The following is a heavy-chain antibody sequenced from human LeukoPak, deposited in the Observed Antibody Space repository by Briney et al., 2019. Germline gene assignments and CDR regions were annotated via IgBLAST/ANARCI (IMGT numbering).Heavy chain of an antibody. V-gene: IGHV3-48*01. CDR1: VFPLCSCT. D-gene: IGHD6-19*01. J-gene: IGHJ4*02. CDR2: ISSGSTTI. Sequence: GGSLRLSCAASVFPLCSCTMNWVRQAPGKGLEGVSYISSGSTTIYYADSVKGRFTISRDNAKNSLYLQMNSLRAEDTAVYYCAINVEQWLVRVYYFDYWGQGTLVTVSS. CDR3: AINVEQWLVRVYYFDY.